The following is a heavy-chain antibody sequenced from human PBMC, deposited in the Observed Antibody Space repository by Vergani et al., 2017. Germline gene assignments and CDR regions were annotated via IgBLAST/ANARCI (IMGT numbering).Heavy chain of an antibody. Sequence: EVQLVESGGGLVQPGRSLRLSCAASGFTFDDYAMHWVRQAPGKGLEWVSGISWNSGSIGYADSVKGRFTISRDNAKNSLYLQMNSLRAEDTALYYCAKGQVPAATPYYYYYMDVWGK. CDR2: ISWNSGSI. CDR1: GFTFDDYA. D-gene: IGHD2-2*01. CDR3: AKGQVPAATPYYYYYMDV. J-gene: IGHJ6*03. V-gene: IGHV3-9*01.